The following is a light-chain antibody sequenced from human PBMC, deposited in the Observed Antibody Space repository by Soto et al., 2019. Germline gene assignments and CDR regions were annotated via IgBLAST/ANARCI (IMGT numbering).Light chain of an antibody. Sequence: DIQITQSPSSLSASVVDRVSITCRASQNIRDSLNWYQQKPGKAPDLLIHTASSLQSGVPSRFSGSGAGTDFTLTISGLQREDIATYYCQESYSTSFGQGTKVDIK. CDR1: QNIRDS. V-gene: IGKV1-39*01. J-gene: IGKJ1*01. CDR3: QESYSTS. CDR2: TAS.